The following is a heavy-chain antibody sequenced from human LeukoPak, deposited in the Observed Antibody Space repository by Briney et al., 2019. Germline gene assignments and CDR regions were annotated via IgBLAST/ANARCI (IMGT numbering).Heavy chain of an antibody. J-gene: IGHJ4*02. CDR3: ARDKWELPWAFDY. D-gene: IGHD1-26*01. CDR1: GFTFSSCW. V-gene: IGHV3-7*01. CDR2: IKQDGSEK. Sequence: GGSLRLSCAASGFTFSSCWMSWVRQAPGKGLEWVANIKQDGSEKYYVDSVKGRFTISRDNAKNSLNLQMNSLRAEDTAVYYCARDKWELPWAFDYWGQGILVTVSS.